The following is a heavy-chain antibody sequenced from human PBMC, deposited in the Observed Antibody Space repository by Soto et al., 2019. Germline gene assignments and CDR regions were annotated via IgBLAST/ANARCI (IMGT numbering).Heavy chain of an antibody. J-gene: IGHJ4*02. V-gene: IGHV4-39*01. CDR2: MYPSGST. CDR3: GRPPDS. Sequence: QLQLQESGPGLVKPSETLSLTCTVSGGSVSSSGSHYWGWIRQPPGQGLAWIGSMYPSGSTYSNPSLKSRLIVSVVTSKNQFSLKLNSVNAADTAVYSCGRPPDSWAKGTLVTVSS. CDR1: GGSVSSSGSHY.